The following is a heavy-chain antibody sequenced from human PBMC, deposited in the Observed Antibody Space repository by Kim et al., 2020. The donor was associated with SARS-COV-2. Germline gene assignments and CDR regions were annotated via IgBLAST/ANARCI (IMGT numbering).Heavy chain of an antibody. CDR3: AKGSSSWRDTPDF. CDR1: GFTFSTYA. J-gene: IGHJ4*02. CDR2: ISAGSGGT. Sequence: GGSLRLSCAASGFTFSTYAMSWVRQAPGKGLQWVSTISAGSGGTYYADSVKGRFTISSDNSKNTLYQQMNSLRAEDTAVYYCAKGSSSWRDTPDFWGQGTLVTVSS. V-gene: IGHV3-23*01. D-gene: IGHD6-13*01.